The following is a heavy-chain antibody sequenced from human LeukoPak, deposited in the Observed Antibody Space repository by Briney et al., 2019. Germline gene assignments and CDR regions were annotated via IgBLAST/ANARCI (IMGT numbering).Heavy chain of an antibody. CDR3: ARDWAVAGTSALGY. CDR1: GRSISSYY. Sequence: PSETLSLTCSVSGRSISSYYWNWIRQPAGEGLEWIGRIYTSGSTNYNPSLKSRVTMSVATSKKQFSLKLSSVTAADTAVYYCARDWAVAGTSALGYWGQGTLVTVSS. V-gene: IGHV4-4*07. D-gene: IGHD6-19*01. CDR2: IYTSGST. J-gene: IGHJ4*02.